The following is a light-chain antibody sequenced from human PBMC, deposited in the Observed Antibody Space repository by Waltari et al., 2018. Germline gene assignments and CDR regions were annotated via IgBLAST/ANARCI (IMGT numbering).Light chain of an antibody. CDR1: SSNIGNNY. CDR3: GTWDSSLSAGV. CDR2: DKN. J-gene: IGLJ7*01. Sequence: QSVLTQPPSVSAAPGQKVTISCSGSSSNIGNNYVSWYQQLPGTAPNLLIYDKNKRPSGIPDRFSGSKSGTSATLGITGLQTGDEADYYCGTWDSSLSAGVFGGGTQLTVL. V-gene: IGLV1-51*01.